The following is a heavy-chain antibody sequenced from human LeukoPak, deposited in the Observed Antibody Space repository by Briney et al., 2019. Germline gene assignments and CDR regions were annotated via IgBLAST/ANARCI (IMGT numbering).Heavy chain of an antibody. D-gene: IGHD3-22*01. Sequence: SETLSLTCTVSGGSISSRIYYWGWIRQPPGKGLEWIGTIYYTGSTYYNPSLNSRVTVSLDTSKNQFSLKVSSVTAADTAVYYCASTYYYHSGGPNWGVHGMDVWGQGTTVTVSS. V-gene: IGHV4-39*01. CDR3: ASTYYYHSGGPNWGVHGMDV. CDR1: GGSISSRIYY. CDR2: IYYTGST. J-gene: IGHJ6*02.